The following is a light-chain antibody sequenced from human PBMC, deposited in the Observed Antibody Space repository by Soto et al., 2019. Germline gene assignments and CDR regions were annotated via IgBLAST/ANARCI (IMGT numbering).Light chain of an antibody. CDR2: QGS. CDR1: QSISNW. J-gene: IGKJ2*01. Sequence: DIQMTQSPSTLSASVGDRVTITCRASQSISNWLAWYQQKPGKAPKLLIYQGSHLQSGVPSRFSGSGSGSEFTLSINSLQPDDFATYYCQQYNTYPYSFGQGTKVDIK. V-gene: IGKV1-5*03. CDR3: QQYNTYPYS.